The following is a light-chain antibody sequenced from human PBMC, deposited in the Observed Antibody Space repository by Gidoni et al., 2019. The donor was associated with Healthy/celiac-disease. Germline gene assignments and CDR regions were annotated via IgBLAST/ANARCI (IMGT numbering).Light chain of an antibody. CDR1: QSISSY. Sequence: DIQMTQSPSSLSASVGDRVTITCRASQSISSYLHWYQQKPGKAPKLLIYAASSLQSGVPSRFSGSGSGTDFTLTISSLQPEDFATYYCQQSYSTPPYTFXXXTKLEIE. CDR3: QQSYSTPPYT. J-gene: IGKJ2*01. CDR2: AAS. V-gene: IGKV1-39*01.